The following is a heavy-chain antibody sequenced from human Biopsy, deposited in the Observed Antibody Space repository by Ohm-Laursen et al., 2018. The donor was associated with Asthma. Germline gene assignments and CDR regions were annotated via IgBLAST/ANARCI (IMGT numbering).Heavy chain of an antibody. CDR3: ARSYCGGDCYSPFDY. CDR2: IMPIFGTP. Sequence: ASSVKVSCKASGYTFNSVAVMWVRQAPGQGLEWMGGIMPIFGTPNYAQQFQHRLTITADDSTTTVYMELSSLTLEDTAVYFCARSYCGGDCYSPFDYWGQGSLVTVSS. J-gene: IGHJ4*02. CDR1: GYTFNSVA. V-gene: IGHV1-69*01. D-gene: IGHD2-21*01.